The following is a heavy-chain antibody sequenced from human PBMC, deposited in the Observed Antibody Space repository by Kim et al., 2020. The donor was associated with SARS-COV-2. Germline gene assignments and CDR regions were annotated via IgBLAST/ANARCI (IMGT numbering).Heavy chain of an antibody. V-gene: IGHV4-39*01. J-gene: IGHJ5*02. Sequence: SETLSLTCTVSGGSISSSSYYWGWIRQPPGKGLEWIGSIYYSGSTYYNPSLKSRVTISVDTSKNQFSLKLSSVTAADTAVYYCESQGSSGIDSGDPWGQGTLVTVSS. CDR1: GGSISSSSYY. D-gene: IGHD3-10*01. CDR3: ESQGSSGIDSGDP. CDR2: IYYSGST.